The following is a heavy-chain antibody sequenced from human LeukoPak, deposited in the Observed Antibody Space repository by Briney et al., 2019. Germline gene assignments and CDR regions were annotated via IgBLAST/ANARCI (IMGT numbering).Heavy chain of an antibody. D-gene: IGHD1-1*01. CDR1: GGSISSYY. V-gene: IGHV4-59*01. CDR2: IYYSGST. CDR3: ARDKHNWNDESRDYYYYDMDV. Sequence: SETLSLTCTVSGGSISSYYWSWIRQPPGKGLEWIGYIYYSGSTNYNPSLKSRVTISVDTSKNQFSLKLSSVTAADTAVYYCARDKHNWNDESRDYYYYDMDVWGQGTTVTVSS. J-gene: IGHJ6*02.